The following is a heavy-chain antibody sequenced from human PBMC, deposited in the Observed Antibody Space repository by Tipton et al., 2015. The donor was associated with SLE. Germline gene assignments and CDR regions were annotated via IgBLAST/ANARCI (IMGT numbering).Heavy chain of an antibody. CDR2: IGHDYIT. V-gene: IGHV3-23*01. J-gene: IGHJ4*02. CDR3: AKVANAGSYWEYFDY. D-gene: IGHD3-10*01. CDR1: GFTFTNYG. Sequence: GSLRLSCAGFGFTFTNYGINWVRQAPGKGLEWVSAIGHDYITQYADSVKGRFTISRDNSKNTVYLQMTSLRAEDTALYYCAKVANAGSYWEYFDYWGQGTLVTVSS.